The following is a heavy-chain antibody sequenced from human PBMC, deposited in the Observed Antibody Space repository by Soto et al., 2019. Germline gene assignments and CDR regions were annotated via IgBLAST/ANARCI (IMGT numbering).Heavy chain of an antibody. V-gene: IGHV1-69*01. CDR2: IIPIFGTA. Sequence: QVQLVQSGAEVKKPGSSVKVSCKASGGTFSSYAISWVRQAPGQGLEWMGGIIPIFGTANYAQQFQGRVTITADESTSTAYMGLSSLRSEDTAVYYCARPGGYDSSGYYDHDAFDIWGQGTMVTVSS. CDR1: GGTFSSYA. J-gene: IGHJ3*02. CDR3: ARPGGYDSSGYYDHDAFDI. D-gene: IGHD3-22*01.